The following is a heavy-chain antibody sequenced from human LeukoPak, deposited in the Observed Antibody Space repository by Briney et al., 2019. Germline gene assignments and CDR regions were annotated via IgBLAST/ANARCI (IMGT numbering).Heavy chain of an antibody. V-gene: IGHV3-30*03. CDR1: GFTFSSYG. Sequence: AGGSLRLSCAASGFTFSSYGMHWVRQAPGKGLEWVAVISYDGSNKYYADSVKGRFTISRDNSKNTLYLQMNSLRAEDTAVYYCARDYYDSSGYPDYWGQGTLSPSPQ. CDR2: ISYDGSNK. CDR3: ARDYYDSSGYPDY. D-gene: IGHD3-22*01. J-gene: IGHJ4*02.